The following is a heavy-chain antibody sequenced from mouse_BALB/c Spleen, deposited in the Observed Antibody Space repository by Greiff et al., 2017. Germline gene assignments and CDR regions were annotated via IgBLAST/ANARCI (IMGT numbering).Heavy chain of an antibody. Sequence: EVKLVESGGGLVKPGGSLKLSCAASGFTFSSYAMSWVRQTPEKRLEWVASISSGGSTYYPDSVKGRFTISRDNARNILYLQMSSLRSEDTAMYYCARGYYGLYYYAMDYWGQGTSVTVSS. V-gene: IGHV5-6-5*01. CDR3: ARGYYGLYYYAMDY. CDR2: ISSGGST. J-gene: IGHJ4*01. CDR1: GFTFSSYA. D-gene: IGHD2-2*01.